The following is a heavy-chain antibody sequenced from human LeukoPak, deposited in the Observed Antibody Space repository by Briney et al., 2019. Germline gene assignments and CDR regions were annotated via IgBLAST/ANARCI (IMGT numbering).Heavy chain of an antibody. CDR1: GYTFTSYG. V-gene: IGHV1-18*01. Sequence: GASVNASCKASGYTFTSYGISWVRQAPGQGLEWMGWISAYNGNTNYAQKLQGRVTMTTDTSTSTAYMELRSLRSDDTAVYYCARVLNRVTTWNRWRSSGWFDPWGQGTLVTVSS. J-gene: IGHJ5*02. D-gene: IGHD4-11*01. CDR3: ARVLNRVTTWNRWRSSGWFDP. CDR2: ISAYNGNT.